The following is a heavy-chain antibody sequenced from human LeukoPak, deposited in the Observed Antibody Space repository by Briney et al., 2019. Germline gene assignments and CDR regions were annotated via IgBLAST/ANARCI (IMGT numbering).Heavy chain of an antibody. CDR1: GDSVSSNSAA. Sequence: SQTLSLTCAISGDSVSSNSAAWNWIRQSPSRGLEWLGRTYYRSKWYNDCAVSVKSRITINPDTSKNQFSLQLNSVTPEDTAVYYCARAGEETTYYYYYGMDVWGQGTTVTVSS. CDR2: TYYRSKWYN. D-gene: IGHD3-16*01. V-gene: IGHV6-1*01. CDR3: ARAGEETTYYYYYGMDV. J-gene: IGHJ6*02.